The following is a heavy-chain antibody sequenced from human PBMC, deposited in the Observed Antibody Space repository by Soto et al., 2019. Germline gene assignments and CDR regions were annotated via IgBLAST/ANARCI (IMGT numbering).Heavy chain of an antibody. CDR2: ISTYNGNT. D-gene: IGHD4-17*01. J-gene: IGHJ4*02. CDR3: ARRLYGDYDY. Sequence: GASVKVSCKASGYSFTTSGITWVRQAPGQGLEWMGWISTYNGNTNYAQKLQDRVTLTTDTSTSTAYMELRSLRSDDTAVYYCARRLYGDYDYWGQGTLFTVSS. CDR1: GYSFTTSG. V-gene: IGHV1-18*01.